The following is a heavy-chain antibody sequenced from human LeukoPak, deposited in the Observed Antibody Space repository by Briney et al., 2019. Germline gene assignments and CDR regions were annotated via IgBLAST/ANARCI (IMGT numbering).Heavy chain of an antibody. V-gene: IGHV4-34*01. Sequence: SETLSLTCAVYGGSLSGYHWSWIRQPPGKGLEWIGEINHSGSTNYNPSLKSRVTISVDTSKNQFSLKLSSVTAADTAVYYCARGVRDPKGRWYFDLWGRGTLVTVSS. CDR2: INHSGST. CDR3: ARGVRDPKGRWYFDL. J-gene: IGHJ2*01. CDR1: GGSLSGYH. D-gene: IGHD3-3*01.